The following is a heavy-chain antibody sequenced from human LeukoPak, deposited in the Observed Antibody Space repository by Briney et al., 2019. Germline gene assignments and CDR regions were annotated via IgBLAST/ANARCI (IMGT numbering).Heavy chain of an antibody. V-gene: IGHV3-74*01. CDR1: GFTFSNYW. J-gene: IGHJ3*01. Sequence: GGSLRLSCAASGFTFSNYWMHWVRQAPGKWLVWVSLINSDGSSTIYADSVKGRFTFSRDNAKNTLYLQMNSLRAEDTAVYYCARGLTIFGVVNDAFDFWGQGTMVTVSS. CDR3: ARGLTIFGVVNDAFDF. CDR2: INSDGSST. D-gene: IGHD3-3*01.